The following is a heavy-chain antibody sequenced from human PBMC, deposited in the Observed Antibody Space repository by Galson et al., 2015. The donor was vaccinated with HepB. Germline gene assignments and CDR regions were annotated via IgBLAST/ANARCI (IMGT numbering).Heavy chain of an antibody. J-gene: IGHJ4*02. V-gene: IGHV1-18*01. CDR1: GYSFTNHG. D-gene: IGHD1-14*01. CDR2: ISTYKGKT. CDR3: ARDVNRNIDS. Sequence: SVKVSCKASGYSFTNHGISWVRQAPGQGLEWMGWISTYKGKTKYAQKVQGRVTMTTDTTMSTAYMELRRLTSDDTAVYYCARDVNRNIDSWGEGTLVTVSS.